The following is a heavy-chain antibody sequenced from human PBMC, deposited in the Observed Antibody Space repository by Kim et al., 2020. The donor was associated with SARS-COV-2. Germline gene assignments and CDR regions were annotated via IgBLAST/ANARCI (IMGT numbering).Heavy chain of an antibody. J-gene: IGHJ5*02. Sequence: ASVKVSCKASGYTFTRYAMNWVRQAPGQGLEWMGWINTNTGNPTYAQGFTGRFVFSLDTSVSTAYLQISSLKAEDTAVYYCASLRLGELSLGLYNWFDPWGQGTLVTVSS. V-gene: IGHV7-4-1*02. CDR1: GYTFTRYA. D-gene: IGHD3-16*02. CDR2: INTNTGNP. CDR3: ASLRLGELSLGLYNWFDP.